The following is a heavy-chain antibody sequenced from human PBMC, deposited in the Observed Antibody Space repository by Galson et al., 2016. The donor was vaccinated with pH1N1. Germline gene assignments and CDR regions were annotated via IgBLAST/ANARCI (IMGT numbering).Heavy chain of an antibody. D-gene: IGHD2-2*01. Sequence: SLRLSCAASGFPFSDYWMHWVRQAPGKGLVWVARIDNDGRGTSHADSVRGRFAISRDNAENMLYLQMNSLRTDDTAVYYCARHRPRPVVVPAAASDWGQGTLVTVSS. V-gene: IGHV3-74*01. CDR3: ARHRPRPVVVPAAASD. J-gene: IGHJ4*02. CDR2: IDNDGRGT. CDR1: GFPFSDYW.